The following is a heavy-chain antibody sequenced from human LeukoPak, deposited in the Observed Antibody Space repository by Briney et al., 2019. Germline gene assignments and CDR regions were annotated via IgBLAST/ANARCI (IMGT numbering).Heavy chain of an antibody. CDR1: GGSVSSYC. J-gene: IGHJ4*02. D-gene: IGHD6-19*01. V-gene: IGHV4-59*02. Sequence: SETLSLTCTVSGGSVSSYCWSWIRQAPGKGLEWIGYIHYSGSTNHNSSLKSRVTISVDTSKNQYSLKLNSVTAADTAVYYCARDGVAGGFDFWGQGTLVTVSS. CDR2: IHYSGST. CDR3: ARDGVAGGFDF.